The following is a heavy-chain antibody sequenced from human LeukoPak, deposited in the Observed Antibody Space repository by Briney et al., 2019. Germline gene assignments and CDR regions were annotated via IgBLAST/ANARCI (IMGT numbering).Heavy chain of an antibody. D-gene: IGHD4-17*01. V-gene: IGHV1-69*13. CDR3: ARDCGPYGDCDFGY. CDR1: GGTFSSYA. CDR2: IIPIFGTA. J-gene: IGHJ4*02. Sequence: ASVKVSCKASGGTFSSYAISWVRQAPGQGLEWMGGIIPIFGTANYAQKFQGRVTITADESTSTVYMELSSLRSEDTAVYYCARDCGPYGDCDFGYWGQGTLVTVSS.